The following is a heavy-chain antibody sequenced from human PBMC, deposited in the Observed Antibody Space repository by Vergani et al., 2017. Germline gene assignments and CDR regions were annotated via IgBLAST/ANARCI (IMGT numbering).Heavy chain of an antibody. D-gene: IGHD6-25*01. CDR1: GFTFSSYS. Sequence: EVQLVESGGGLVQPGGSLRLSCAASGFTFSSYSMNWVRQAPGKGLEWVSYISSSSSTIYYADSVKGRFTIARDTAKNSLYLQMNSLRAEDTAVYYCARDSRYYYYMDVWGKGTTVTVSS. CDR2: ISSSSSTI. J-gene: IGHJ6*03. V-gene: IGHV3-48*04. CDR3: ARDSRYYYYMDV.